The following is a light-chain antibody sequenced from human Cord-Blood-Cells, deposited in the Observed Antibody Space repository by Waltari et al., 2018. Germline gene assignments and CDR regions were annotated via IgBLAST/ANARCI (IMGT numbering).Light chain of an antibody. V-gene: IGLV2-14*01. CDR2: DVS. CDR3: SSYTSSSTLVV. CDR1: SSDVGGYNY. Sequence: QSALTQPASVSGSPGQSITISCTGPSSDVGGYNYVSWYQQHPGKAPNLMIYDVSNRPSGVSNRFSGSKSGNTASLTISGLQAEDEADYYCSSYTSSSTLVVFGGGTKLTVL. J-gene: IGLJ2*01.